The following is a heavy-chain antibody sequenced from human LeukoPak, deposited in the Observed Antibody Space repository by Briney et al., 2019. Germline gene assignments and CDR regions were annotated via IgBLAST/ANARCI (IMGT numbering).Heavy chain of an antibody. J-gene: IGHJ4*02. V-gene: IGHV3-33*01. D-gene: IGHD4-17*01. CDR3: ARDLRVTVTTGDY. CDR1: GFTFSSYG. CDR2: IWYDGSNK. Sequence: PGRSLRLSCAASGFTFSSYGMHWVRQAPGKGLEWVAVIWYDGSNKYYADSVKGRFTISRDNSKNTLYLQMNSLRAEDTAVYYCARDLRVTVTTGDYWGQGTLVTVSS.